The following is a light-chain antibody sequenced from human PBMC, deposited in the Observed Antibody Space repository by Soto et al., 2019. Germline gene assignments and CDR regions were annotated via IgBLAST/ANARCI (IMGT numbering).Light chain of an antibody. V-gene: IGKV1-6*01. Sequence: AIQMTQSPSSLSASVGDRVTITCRASQAIRNDLAWYQQRPGRVPKLLIYAASTLHSGVPSRFSGSGSGTDFTLTIRSLQPEDFAPYYCLQDYNDPLTFGGGTKLEI. J-gene: IGKJ4*01. CDR3: LQDYNDPLT. CDR2: AAS. CDR1: QAIRND.